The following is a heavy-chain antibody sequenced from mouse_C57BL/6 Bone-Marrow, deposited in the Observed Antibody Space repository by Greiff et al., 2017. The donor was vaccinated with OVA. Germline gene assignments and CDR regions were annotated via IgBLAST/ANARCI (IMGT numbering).Heavy chain of an antibody. J-gene: IGHJ2*01. Sequence: QVQLKESGAELVRPGASVKLSCKASGYTFTDYYINWVKQRPGQGLEWIARIYPGSGNTYYNEKFKGKATLTAEKSSSTAYMQRSSLTSEDSAVYFCAREGYYYYGSLDYWGQGTTLTVSS. CDR2: IYPGSGNT. D-gene: IGHD1-1*01. V-gene: IGHV1-76*01. CDR3: AREGYYYYGSLDY. CDR1: GYTFTDYY.